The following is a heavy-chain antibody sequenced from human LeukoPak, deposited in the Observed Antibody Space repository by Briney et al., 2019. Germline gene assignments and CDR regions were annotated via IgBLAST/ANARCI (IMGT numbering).Heavy chain of an antibody. CDR2: INHSGST. V-gene: IGHV4-34*01. CDR3: ARAVGSGSFQTYYYYMDV. J-gene: IGHJ6*03. Sequence: NPSETLSLTCAVYGGSFSGYYWSWIRQPPGKGLEWIGEINHSGSTNYNPSLKSRVTISVDTSKNQFSLKLSSVTAADTAVYYCARAVGSGSFQTYYYYMDVWGKGTTVTISS. D-gene: IGHD3-10*01. CDR1: GGSFSGYY.